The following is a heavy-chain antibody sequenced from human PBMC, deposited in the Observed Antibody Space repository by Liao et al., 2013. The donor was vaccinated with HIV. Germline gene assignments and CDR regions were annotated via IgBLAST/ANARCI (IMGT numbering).Heavy chain of an antibody. Sequence: QLQLQESGSGLVKPSQTLSLTCAVSGGSISSGGYSWSWIRQPPGKGLEWIGYIYHSGSTYYNPSLKSRVTISVDRSKNQFSLKLSSVTAADTAIYYCARSERWTLSSGDVWGKGTTVTVSS. CDR2: IYHSGST. J-gene: IGHJ6*04. D-gene: IGHD3-10*01. V-gene: IGHV4-30-2*01. CDR1: GGSISSGGYS. CDR3: ARSERWTLSSGDV.